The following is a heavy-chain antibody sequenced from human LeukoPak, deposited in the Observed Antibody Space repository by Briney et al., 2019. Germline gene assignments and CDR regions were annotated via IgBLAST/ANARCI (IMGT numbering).Heavy chain of an antibody. V-gene: IGHV3-7*01. CDR1: GFTFSSYW. CDR3: ARSGCLGYCNTDPSETSWWLYTPSPDWFDP. Sequence: GGSLRLSCAASGFTFSSYWMSWVRQAPGKGLEWVANIKQDGSEKYYVDSVKGRFTISRDNAKNSLYLQMNSLRAEDTAVYYCARSGCLGYCNTDPSETSWWLYTPSPDWFDPWGQGTLVTVSS. CDR2: IKQDGSEK. D-gene: IGHD2-15*01. J-gene: IGHJ5*02.